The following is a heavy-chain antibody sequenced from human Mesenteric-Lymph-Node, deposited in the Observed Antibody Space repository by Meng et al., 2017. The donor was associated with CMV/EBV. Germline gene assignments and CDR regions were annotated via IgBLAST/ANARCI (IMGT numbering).Heavy chain of an antibody. CDR2: IYYSGST. V-gene: IGHV4-39*01. CDR1: GGSISSSSYY. CDR3: ARRLGYCSSTSCFDTAMAIIPFDY. Sequence: GSLRLSCTVSGGSISSSSYYWGWIRQPPGKGLEWIGSIYYSGSTYYNPSLKSRVTISVDTSKNQFSLKLSSVTAADTAVYYCARRLGYCSSTSCFDTAMAIIPFDYWGQGTLVTVSS. J-gene: IGHJ4*02. D-gene: IGHD2-2*01.